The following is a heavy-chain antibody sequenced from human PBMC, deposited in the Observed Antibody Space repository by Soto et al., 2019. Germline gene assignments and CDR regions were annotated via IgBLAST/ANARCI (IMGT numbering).Heavy chain of an antibody. Sequence: QVQVVESGGGVVQPGRSLRLSCAASGFIFRNYGMHWVRQAPGKGLEWVAVISYDGSRKYYGDSVKGRVTISRDNSKNTLYLQMNSLKVEDTAAYFCARGVVAHLDCWGQGTLVTVSS. J-gene: IGHJ4*02. D-gene: IGHD3-10*01. CDR2: ISYDGSRK. CDR1: GFIFRNYG. CDR3: ARGVVAHLDC. V-gene: IGHV3-30*03.